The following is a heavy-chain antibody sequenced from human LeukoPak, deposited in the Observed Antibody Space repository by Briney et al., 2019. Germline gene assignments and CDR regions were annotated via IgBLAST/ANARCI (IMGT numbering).Heavy chain of an antibody. V-gene: IGHV2-5*01. Sequence: VSGPTLVNPTQTLTLTCTFSGFSLSTSGVGVGWIRQPPGKALEWLALIYWNDDRRYSPSLQSRLTITKDTSKNEVVLTMTNMDPVDTATYFCARRPPVKWFGLQYLDYWGQGDLVTVSS. D-gene: IGHD3-10*01. CDR1: GFSLSTSGVG. J-gene: IGHJ4*02. CDR2: IYWNDDR. CDR3: ARRPPVKWFGLQYLDY.